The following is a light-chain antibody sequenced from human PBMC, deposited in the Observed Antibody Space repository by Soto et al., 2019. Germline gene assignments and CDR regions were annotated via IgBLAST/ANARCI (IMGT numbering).Light chain of an antibody. V-gene: IGKV1-9*01. J-gene: IGKJ5*01. Sequence: IQLTQSPSSPSASVGDRVTITCRASQGISSYLAWYQQKPGKAPKLLIYAASTLQRGVPSRFSGSGSGTDFTLTISSLQPEDFATYYCQQLNSYPPSTFGQGTRLETK. CDR3: QQLNSYPPST. CDR1: QGISSY. CDR2: AAS.